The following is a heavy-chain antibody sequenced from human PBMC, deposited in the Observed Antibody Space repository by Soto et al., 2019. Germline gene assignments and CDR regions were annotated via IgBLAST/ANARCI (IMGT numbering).Heavy chain of an antibody. CDR1: GFIFDDYA. J-gene: IGHJ4*02. Sequence: EVQLVESGGGLAQPGRSLRLSCAASGFIFDDYAMHWVRKAPGKGLEWVSGISWQSGSIRYADSVKGRFTISRDNAKTSLYLQMNSMRVEDTALYYCAKDMFSSSSAATFDYWGQGILVTVSS. CDR3: AKDMFSSSSAATFDY. CDR2: ISWQSGSI. D-gene: IGHD6-6*01. V-gene: IGHV3-9*01.